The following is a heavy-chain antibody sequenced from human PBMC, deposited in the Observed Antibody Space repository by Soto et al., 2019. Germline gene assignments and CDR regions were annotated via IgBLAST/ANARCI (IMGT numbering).Heavy chain of an antibody. J-gene: IGHJ6*02. D-gene: IGHD2-2*01. CDR1: GFTSSDHA. CDR3: ARSGYAHAFDV. V-gene: IGHV3-72*01. Sequence: EAQLVESGGALVQPGGSLRLSCAASGFTSSDHAMNWVRQAPGKGLEWIGNTRNKSNDYVTNYAACVKGRFTISRDDSMNSLYMQMNRLKIEYKAVYYCARSGYAHAFDVWGQGTTVTVSS. CDR2: TRNKSNDYVT.